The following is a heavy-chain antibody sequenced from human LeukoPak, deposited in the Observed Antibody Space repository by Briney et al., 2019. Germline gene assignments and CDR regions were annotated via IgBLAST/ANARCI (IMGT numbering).Heavy chain of an antibody. CDR2: INPNSGGT. J-gene: IGHJ3*02. V-gene: IGHV1-2*02. D-gene: IGHD6-13*01. Sequence: ASVKVSCKASGYTFTGYFMHWVRQAPGQGLEWMGWINPNSGGTNYAQKFQGRVTMTRDTSVNTAYMELRRLRYDDTAVYYCATAVIVAVFGDAFDIWGQGTLVTVSS. CDR3: ATAVIVAVFGDAFDI. CDR1: GYTFTGYF.